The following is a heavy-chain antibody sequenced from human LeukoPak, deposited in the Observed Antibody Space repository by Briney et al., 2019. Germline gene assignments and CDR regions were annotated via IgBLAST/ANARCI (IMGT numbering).Heavy chain of an antibody. J-gene: IGHJ1*01. D-gene: IGHD6-13*01. CDR3: ARDLISSSWYEEYFQH. Sequence: GGSLRLSCAASGFTFSSYSMNWVRQAPGRGLELVSYISSSSSTIYYADSVKGRFTISRDNAKNSLYLQMNSLRAEDTAVYYCARDLISSSWYEEYFQHWGQGTLVTVSS. V-gene: IGHV3-48*01. CDR1: GFTFSSYS. CDR2: ISSSSSTI.